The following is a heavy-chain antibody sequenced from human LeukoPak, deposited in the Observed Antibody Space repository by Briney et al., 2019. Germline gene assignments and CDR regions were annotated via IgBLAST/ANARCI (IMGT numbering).Heavy chain of an antibody. D-gene: IGHD2-15*01. CDR3: AKGEKGYCSGGSCYSDYYYGMDV. CDR1: GFTFSSYG. V-gene: IGHV3-30*18. Sequence: PGGSLRLSCAASGFTFSSYGMHWVRQAPGKGLEWVAVISYDGSNKYYADSVKGRFTISIDNSKNTLYLQMNSLRAEDTAVYYCAKGEKGYCSGGSCYSDYYYGMDVWGQGTTVTVSS. J-gene: IGHJ6*02. CDR2: ISYDGSNK.